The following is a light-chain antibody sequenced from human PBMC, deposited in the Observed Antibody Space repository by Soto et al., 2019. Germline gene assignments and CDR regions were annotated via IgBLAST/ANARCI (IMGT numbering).Light chain of an antibody. V-gene: IGKV1-27*01. CDR3: QKYSSAPNT. CDR1: RDISSS. Sequence: DVQMTQSPSSLSASVGDRVTITCRASRDISSSLAWYQQKPGKVPKLLIYAASTLHAGVQSRFSGSGSGTFFTLTINSLQPEDVATYYCQKYSSAPNTFGRGPRLEIK. CDR2: AAS. J-gene: IGKJ2*01.